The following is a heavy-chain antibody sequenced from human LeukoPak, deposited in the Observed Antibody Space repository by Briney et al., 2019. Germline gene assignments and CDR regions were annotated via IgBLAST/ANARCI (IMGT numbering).Heavy chain of an antibody. CDR3: ARGVDYYDSSGYRHYYFDS. Sequence: GGSLRLSCAASGFTFSSYAMHWVRRAPGKGLGWVAVISYDGSNKYYADSVKGRFTISRDNSKNTLYLQMNSLRAEDTAVYYCARGVDYYDSSGYRHYYFDSWGQGTLVTVSS. D-gene: IGHD3-22*01. J-gene: IGHJ4*02. V-gene: IGHV3-30*14. CDR2: ISYDGSNK. CDR1: GFTFSSYA.